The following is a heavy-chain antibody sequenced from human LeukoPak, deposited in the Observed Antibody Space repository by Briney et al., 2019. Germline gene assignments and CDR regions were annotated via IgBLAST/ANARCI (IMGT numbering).Heavy chain of an antibody. J-gene: IGHJ4*02. Sequence: PSETLSLTCAVYGGSFSGSNWSWIRQPPGKGLEWIGEIYNSGSTIYNPSLKSRATISVDTSKNQFSLNLISVTAADTAVYYCVRAYDYWGQGTLVTVSS. CDR1: GGSFSGSN. V-gene: IGHV4-34*01. CDR3: VRAYDY. CDR2: IYNSGST.